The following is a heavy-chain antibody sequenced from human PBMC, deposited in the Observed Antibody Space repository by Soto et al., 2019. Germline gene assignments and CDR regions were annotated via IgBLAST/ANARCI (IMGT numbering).Heavy chain of an antibody. CDR3: RNYSGSGSYDGRDV. CDR2: IIPILGIA. J-gene: IGHJ6*02. D-gene: IGHD3-10*01. Sequence: QVQLVHSGAGVKKPGSSVKVSCKASGGTFSSYTISWVRQAPGQGLEWMGRIIPILGIANYAQKFQGRVTITADKSTSTAYMELSSMRSEDTAVYDCRNYSGSGSYDGRDVCGQGTTVTVSS. CDR1: GGTFSSYT. V-gene: IGHV1-69*02.